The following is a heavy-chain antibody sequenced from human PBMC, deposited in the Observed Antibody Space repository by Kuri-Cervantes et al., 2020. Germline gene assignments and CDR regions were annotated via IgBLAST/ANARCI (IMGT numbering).Heavy chain of an antibody. CDR3: ATHSVGATTSWGYFDY. CDR2: FDPEDGET. V-gene: IGHV1-24*01. J-gene: IGHJ4*02. CDR1: GFTFSSYG. Sequence: GESLKISCAASGFTFSSYGMHWVRQAPGKGLEWMGGFDPEDGETIYAQKFQGRVTMTEDTSTDTAYMELSSLRSEDTAVYYCATHSVGATTSWGYFDYWGQGTLVTVSS. D-gene: IGHD1-26*01.